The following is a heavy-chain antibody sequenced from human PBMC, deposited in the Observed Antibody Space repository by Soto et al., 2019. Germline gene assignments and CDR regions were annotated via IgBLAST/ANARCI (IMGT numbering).Heavy chain of an antibody. Sequence: GGSLRLSCAASGFTFSSYGMHWVRQAPGKGLEWVAVISYDGSNKYYADSVKGRFTISRDNSKNTLYLQMNSLRAEDTAVYYCAKDDYDSSGYSVIWFDPRGQGTLVTVSS. CDR3: AKDDYDSSGYSVIWFDP. V-gene: IGHV3-30*18. CDR1: GFTFSSYG. CDR2: ISYDGSNK. J-gene: IGHJ5*02. D-gene: IGHD3-22*01.